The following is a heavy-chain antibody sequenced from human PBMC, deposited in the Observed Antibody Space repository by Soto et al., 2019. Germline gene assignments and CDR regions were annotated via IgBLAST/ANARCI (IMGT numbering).Heavy chain of an antibody. V-gene: IGHV3-66*01. CDR2: IYSGGST. J-gene: IGHJ3*02. Sequence: GGSLRLSCAASGFTVSSNYMSWVRQAPGKGLEWVSVIYSGGSTYYADSVKGRFTISRDNSKSTLYLQMNSLRAEDTAVYYCARERYYDYIWGSYRPPGGAFDIWGQGTMVTVSS. CDR3: ARERYYDYIWGSYRPPGGAFDI. D-gene: IGHD3-16*02. CDR1: GFTVSSNY.